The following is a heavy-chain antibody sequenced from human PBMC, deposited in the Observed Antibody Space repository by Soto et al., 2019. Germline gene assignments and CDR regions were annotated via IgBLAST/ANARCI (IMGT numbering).Heavy chain of an antibody. J-gene: IGHJ4*02. Sequence: QVQLQESGPGLVKPSQTLSLTCTVSGGSISSGGYYWSWIRQHPGKGLEWIGYIYYSGRTYYNPSLKSGVTISVDTSKNHVSLKLSSVTAADTAVYYCARDSGGLQSFDYWGQGALVTVSS. CDR1: GGSISSGGYY. V-gene: IGHV4-31*03. CDR2: IYYSGRT. CDR3: ARDSGGLQSFDY. D-gene: IGHD4-4*01.